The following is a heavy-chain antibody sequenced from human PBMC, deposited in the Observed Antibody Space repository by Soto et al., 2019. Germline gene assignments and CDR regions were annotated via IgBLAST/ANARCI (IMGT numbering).Heavy chain of an antibody. J-gene: IGHJ4*02. V-gene: IGHV1-24*01. CDR3: ATKNLYDSSGYPKPDYFDY. D-gene: IGHD3-22*01. CDR1: GYTLTELS. Sequence: QVQLVQSGAEVKRPGASVKVSCKVSGYTLTELSMHWVRQAPGIGLERRGGCEPEDGETIYAQKFQGRVTMSEDTSTDTAYMELSSLRSEDTAVYYCATKNLYDSSGYPKPDYFDYWGQGTLVTVSS. CDR2: CEPEDGET.